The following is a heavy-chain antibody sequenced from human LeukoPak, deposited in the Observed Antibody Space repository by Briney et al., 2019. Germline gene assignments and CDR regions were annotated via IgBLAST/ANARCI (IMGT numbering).Heavy chain of an antibody. V-gene: IGHV3-21*01. CDR3: ARDYARDFDS. CDR1: GFTFSAYS. D-gene: IGHD2-2*01. CDR2: ISSDSNYI. J-gene: IGHJ4*02. Sequence: GGSLRLSCAASGFTFSAYSMYWVRQAPGKGLEWVSAISSDSNYIYYADSLKGRFIISRDNAKNSLYLQMNSLRAEDTAVYYCARDYARDFDSWGQGTLVTVSS.